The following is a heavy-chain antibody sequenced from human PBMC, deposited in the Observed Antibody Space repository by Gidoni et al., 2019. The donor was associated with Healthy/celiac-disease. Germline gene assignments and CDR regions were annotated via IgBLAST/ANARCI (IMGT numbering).Heavy chain of an antibody. Sequence: QVTLKESGPVLVKPTETLTLTCTVSGFSLSNARMGVSWIRQPPGKALEWLAHIFSNDEKSYRTSLKSRLTIYKDTSKSQVVLTMTNMDPVDTATYYCARELVHYYYYGMDVWGQGTTVTVSS. V-gene: IGHV2-26*01. CDR1: GFSLSNARMG. D-gene: IGHD1-7*01. CDR3: ARELVHYYYYGMDV. J-gene: IGHJ6*02. CDR2: IFSNDEK.